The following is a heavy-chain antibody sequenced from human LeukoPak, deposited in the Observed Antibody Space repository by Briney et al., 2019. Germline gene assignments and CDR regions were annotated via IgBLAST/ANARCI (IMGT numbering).Heavy chain of an antibody. Sequence: GRSLRLSCAASGFPFSSYGMHWVRQAPGKGLEWVAIIWYDGSNKYYADSVKGRFTVSKDNSKNTLYLQMNSLRAEDTAVYYCATDQYHLPDYWGQGTLVTVSS. V-gene: IGHV3-33*01. CDR3: ATDQYHLPDY. J-gene: IGHJ4*02. CDR2: IWYDGSNK. CDR1: GFPFSSYG. D-gene: IGHD2-2*01.